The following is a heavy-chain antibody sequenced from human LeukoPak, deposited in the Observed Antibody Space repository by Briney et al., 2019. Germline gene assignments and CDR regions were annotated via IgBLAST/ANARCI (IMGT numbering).Heavy chain of an antibody. CDR2: INAGNGNT. V-gene: IGHV1-3*01. D-gene: IGHD3-3*01. CDR3: ARERDFLSGYGMDV. J-gene: IGHJ6*02. CDR1: GFTFTTYA. Sequence: ASVRVSCKTSGFTFTTYAIQWVRQAPGQRLEWMGWINAGNGNTKYSQNFQGRVTITRDTSASTAYMELSSLRSEDTAVYYCARERDFLSGYGMDVWGQGTTVTVSS.